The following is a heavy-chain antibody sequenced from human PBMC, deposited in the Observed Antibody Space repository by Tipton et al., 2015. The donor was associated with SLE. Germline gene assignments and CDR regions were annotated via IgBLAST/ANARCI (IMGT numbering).Heavy chain of an antibody. CDR1: GDSISSGGYY. V-gene: IGHV4-31*03. D-gene: IGHD3-10*01. J-gene: IGHJ6*03. CDR2: IYDTETT. Sequence: TLSLTCNVSGDSISSGGYYWSWVRQFPGTGLEWIGYIYDTETTHYNPSLNSRLSLSIDTSKNQFSLRLNSVTAADTAVYYCVKDKGIYYYFHMDVWGKGTTVTVSS. CDR3: VKDKGIYYYFHMDV.